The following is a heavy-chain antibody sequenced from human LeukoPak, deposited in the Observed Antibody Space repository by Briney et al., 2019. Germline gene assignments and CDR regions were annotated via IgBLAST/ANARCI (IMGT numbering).Heavy chain of an antibody. CDR1: GYPFTKWE. CDR3: ATGPRNDP. Sequence: ASVKVSCKTSGYPFTKWEISWVRQAAGQGLEWLGWVYPDNGNTYYAQTFRGRVTMSRETSTSTAYMELSGLRSNGTGVYFCATGPRNDPWGQGTLVTVSS. J-gene: IGHJ5*02. V-gene: IGHV1-8*01. CDR2: VYPDNGNT. D-gene: IGHD1-14*01.